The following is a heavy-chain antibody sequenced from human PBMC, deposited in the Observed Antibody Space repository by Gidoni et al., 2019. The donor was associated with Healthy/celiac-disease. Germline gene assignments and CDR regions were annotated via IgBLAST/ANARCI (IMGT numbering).Heavy chain of an antibody. D-gene: IGHD6-19*01. Sequence: EVQLVQSGAEVKKPGESVKISCKGSGYSYTSYWIGWVRRMLGKGLEWMGIIYPCDTDTRYIPSFQGQVTISADKSSSTAYLQWSSLKASDTAMYYGARPLSSGWPDAFDIWGQWTMVTFSS. J-gene: IGHJ3*02. CDR2: IYPCDTDT. V-gene: IGHV5-51*01. CDR1: GYSYTSYW. CDR3: ARPLSSGWPDAFDI.